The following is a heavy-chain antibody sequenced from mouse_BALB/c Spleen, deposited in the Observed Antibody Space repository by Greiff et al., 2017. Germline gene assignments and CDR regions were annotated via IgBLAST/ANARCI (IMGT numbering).Heavy chain of an antibody. J-gene: IGHJ4*01. CDR2: TWGGGST. V-gene: IGHV2-6-4*01. Sequence: QVQLKESGPGLVAPSQSLSITCTVSGLSLSRYSVHWVRQPPGKGLEWLGMTWGGGSTDYNSALKSRLSISKDNSKSQVFLKMNSLQTDDTAMYYCARNDESAMDYWGQGASVTVSS. CDR3: ARNDESAMDY. CDR1: GLSLSRYS.